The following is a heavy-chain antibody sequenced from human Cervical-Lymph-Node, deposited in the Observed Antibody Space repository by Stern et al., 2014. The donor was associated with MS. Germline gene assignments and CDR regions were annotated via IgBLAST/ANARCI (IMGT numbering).Heavy chain of an antibody. CDR3: ARMSLLASDAFDI. J-gene: IGHJ3*02. CDR1: GFSLSTSGVC. CDR2: IDWDDDK. Sequence: ESGPALVKPTQTLTLTCTFSGFSLSTSGVCVGWIRQPPGKALEWLALIDWDDDKYYSTSLKTRLTISKDTSKNQVVLSMTNMDPVDTATYYCARMSLLASDAFDIWGQGTMVTVSS. V-gene: IGHV2-70*01. D-gene: IGHD5-12*01.